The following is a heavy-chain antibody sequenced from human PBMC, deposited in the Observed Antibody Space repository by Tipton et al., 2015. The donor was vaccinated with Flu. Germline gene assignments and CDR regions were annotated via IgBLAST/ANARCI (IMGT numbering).Heavy chain of an antibody. CDR1: GGSIGSSSFY. CDR2: VHSSGST. J-gene: IGHJ4*02. CDR3: ARLSYYDVDLKNFYFDY. D-gene: IGHD3-10*02. Sequence: TLSLTCSVSGGSIGSSSFYWGWVRQSPGKGLEWIGSVHSSGSTHYNPFLKSRLTISEEKSKKQFSLQLKSVTAADTAVYYCARLSYYDVDLKNFYFDYWGQGALVTVSS. V-gene: IGHV4-39*01.